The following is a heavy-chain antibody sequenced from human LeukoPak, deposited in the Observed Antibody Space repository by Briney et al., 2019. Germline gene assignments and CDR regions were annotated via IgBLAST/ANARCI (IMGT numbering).Heavy chain of an antibody. V-gene: IGHV3-23*01. CDR3: ARRRTNYYYHYGMDV. J-gene: IGHJ6*02. CDR1: GFTFSSYA. CDR2: ISGSGGGT. Sequence: PGGSLRLSCAASGFTFSSYAMSWVRQAPGKGLEWVSAISGSGGGTYYADSVKGRFTISRDNSKNTLYLQMKSLRAEDSGVYYCARRRTNYYYHYGMDVWGQGTTVTVSS.